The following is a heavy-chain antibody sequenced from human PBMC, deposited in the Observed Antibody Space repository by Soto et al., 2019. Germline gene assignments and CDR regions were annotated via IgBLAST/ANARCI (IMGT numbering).Heavy chain of an antibody. J-gene: IGHJ3*02. V-gene: IGHV1-18*01. Sequence: ASVKVSCKASGYTFTSYGISWVRQAPGQGLEWMGWISAYNGNTNYAQKLQGRVTMTTDTSTSTAYMELRSLRSDDTAVYYCARDPQRYYYDSGGYVAFDIWGQGTMVTVSS. D-gene: IGHD3-22*01. CDR2: ISAYNGNT. CDR1: GYTFTSYG. CDR3: ARDPQRYYYDSGGYVAFDI.